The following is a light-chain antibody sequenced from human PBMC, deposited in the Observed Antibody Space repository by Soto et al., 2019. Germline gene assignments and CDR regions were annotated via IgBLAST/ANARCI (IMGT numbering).Light chain of an antibody. CDR1: QSLSNNY. Sequence: EIVLTQSPATLSLSPGERATLSCGAGQSLSNNYLAWYQHKPGLAPRLLIYDASSRAPGIPDRFSGSGSGTDFTLTISRLEPEDFALYYCQHYDGSPFMYTFGQGTTLE. CDR3: QHYDGSPFMYT. J-gene: IGKJ2*01. CDR2: DAS. V-gene: IGKV3D-20*01.